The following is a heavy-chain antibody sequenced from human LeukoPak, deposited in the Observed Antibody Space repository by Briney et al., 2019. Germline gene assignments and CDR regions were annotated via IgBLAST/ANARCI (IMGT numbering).Heavy chain of an antibody. D-gene: IGHD3-10*01. J-gene: IGHJ5*02. Sequence: TSETLSLTCTVSGVSITSGTYYLSWIRQPAGKGLEWIGRIYSRVTTYNPSLKRRVTMSADTSRHHVSLTLNSVTAADTAVYYCARDSGTTGEVKFDPWGQGTLVTVSS. CDR2: IYSRVTT. V-gene: IGHV4-61*02. CDR3: ARDSGTTGEVKFDP. CDR1: GVSITSGTYY.